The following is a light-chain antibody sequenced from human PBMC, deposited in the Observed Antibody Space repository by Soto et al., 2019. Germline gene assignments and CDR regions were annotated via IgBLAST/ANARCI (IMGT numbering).Light chain of an antibody. Sequence: DIQMTQSPSTLSASVGDRVTITCRASQSISSWLAWYQQKPGKAPKLLIYKASSLESGVPSRFSGSGSGTEFTLTISRLQPDDFATYYCQQYNSYSPWTFGRGTKVEIK. J-gene: IGKJ1*01. CDR3: QQYNSYSPWT. CDR1: QSISSW. CDR2: KAS. V-gene: IGKV1-5*03.